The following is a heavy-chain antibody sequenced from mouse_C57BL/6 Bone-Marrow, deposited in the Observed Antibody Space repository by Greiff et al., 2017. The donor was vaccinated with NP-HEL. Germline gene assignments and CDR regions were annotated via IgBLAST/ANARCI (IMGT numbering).Heavy chain of an antibody. CDR1: GFTFSDYY. V-gene: IGHV5-16*01. Sequence: EVQLVESEGGLVQPGSSMKLSCTASGFTFSDYYMAWVRQVPEKGLEWVANINYDGSSTYYLDSLKSRFNISRDNAKNMLYLQMSSLKSEDTATYYCARGYDSLLDYWGQGTTLTVSS. D-gene: IGHD1-1*01. CDR2: INYDGSST. J-gene: IGHJ2*01. CDR3: ARGYDSLLDY.